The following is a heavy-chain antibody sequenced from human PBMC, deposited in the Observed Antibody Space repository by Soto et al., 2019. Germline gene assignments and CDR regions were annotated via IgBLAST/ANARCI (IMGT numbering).Heavy chain of an antibody. D-gene: IGHD3-3*01. V-gene: IGHV3-66*01. CDR1: GFTVNNIF. Sequence: EVQVVESGGGLVQPGGSLRLSCAVSGFTVNNIFMTWVRQAPGKGLEWVSVISSDGSTYYADSVKGRFTISRDNSKNTLFLEMRSLRAGDTAVYYWARDIFGGSYDFWHGGQGTLVTVSS. J-gene: IGHJ4*02. CDR3: ARDIFGGSYDFWH. CDR2: ISSDGST.